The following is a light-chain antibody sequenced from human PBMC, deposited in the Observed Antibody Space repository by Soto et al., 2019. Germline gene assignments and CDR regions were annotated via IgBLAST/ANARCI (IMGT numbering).Light chain of an antibody. V-gene: IGKV4-1*01. CDR3: QQYYSPPLT. J-gene: IGKJ4*01. CDR1: QSVLYRSINKNY. CDR2: WAS. Sequence: DLVMTPSPDSLAVSLGEMATIHCRSSQSVLYRSINKNYLAWYQQKPGQPPKLLIYWASTREPGVPDRFSGSVSGTNFTLTISSLQTGDVAVYYCQQYYSPPLTFGGGTKVDIK.